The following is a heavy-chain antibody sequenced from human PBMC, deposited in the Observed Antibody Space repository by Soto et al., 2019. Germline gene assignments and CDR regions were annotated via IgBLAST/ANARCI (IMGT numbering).Heavy chain of an antibody. CDR2: IDWDDDK. CDR1: GFSLSTSGMC. CDR3: ARLIVGATHHYYGMDV. J-gene: IGHJ6*02. D-gene: IGHD1-26*01. Sequence: SGPTLVNPTQTLTLTCTFSGFSLSTSGMCVSWIRQPPGKALEWLALIDWDDDKYYSTSLKTRLTISKDTSKNQVVLTMTNMDPVDTATYYCARLIVGATHHYYGMDVWGQGTTVTVSS. V-gene: IGHV2-70*01.